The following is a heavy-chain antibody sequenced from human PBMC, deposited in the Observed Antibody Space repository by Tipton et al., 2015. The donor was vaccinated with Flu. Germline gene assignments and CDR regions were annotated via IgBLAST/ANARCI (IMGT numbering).Heavy chain of an antibody. CDR3: ARDRGDGYNDDAFDI. CDR1: GDSLSPSY. J-gene: IGHJ3*02. CDR2: IYYRGST. D-gene: IGHD5-24*01. V-gene: IGHV4-59*01. Sequence: TLSLTCTVSGDSLSPSYWTWIRQPPGKGLEWIGHIYYRGSTNYNPSLKSRVTISEDTPKNQFSLKLSAVTAADTAVYYCARDRGDGYNDDAFDIWGQGTMVTVSS.